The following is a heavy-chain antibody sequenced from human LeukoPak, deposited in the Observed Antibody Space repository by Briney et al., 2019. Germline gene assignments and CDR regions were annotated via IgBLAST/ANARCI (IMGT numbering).Heavy chain of an antibody. V-gene: IGHV4-61*01. Sequence: PSETLSLTCPVSGGSISSSSYYWGWIRQPPGKGLEWIGYFFFSGSTNYNPSLKSRATISVDTSSNQFSLKLNSVTAADTAVYYCAREHGYTSSWYVDYWGQGRLVTVSS. D-gene: IGHD6-13*01. CDR2: FFFSGST. J-gene: IGHJ4*02. CDR1: GGSISSSSYY. CDR3: AREHGYTSSWYVDY.